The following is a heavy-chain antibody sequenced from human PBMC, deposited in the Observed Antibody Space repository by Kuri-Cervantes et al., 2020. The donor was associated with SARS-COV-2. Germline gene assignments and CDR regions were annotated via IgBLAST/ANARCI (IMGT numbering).Heavy chain of an antibody. V-gene: IGHV4-61*01. CDR3: ASNTASSSWYGSDFQH. CDR1: GGSVSSGSYY. Sequence: SETLSLTCTVSGGSVSSGSYYWSWIRQPPGKGLEWIGYIYYSGSTNYNPSLKSRVTISVDTSKNQFSLKLSSVTAVDTAVYYCASNTASSSWYGSDFQHWGQGTLVTVSS. CDR2: IYYSGST. J-gene: IGHJ1*01. D-gene: IGHD6-13*01.